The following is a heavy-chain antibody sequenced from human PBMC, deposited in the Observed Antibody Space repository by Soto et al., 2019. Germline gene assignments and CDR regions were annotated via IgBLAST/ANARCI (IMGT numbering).Heavy chain of an antibody. CDR2: IYWDDDK. J-gene: IGHJ4*02. D-gene: IGHD2-21*02. CDR1: GFSLSTSGVA. CDR3: AHRPYNCGGDCYAFDY. V-gene: IGHV2-5*02. Sequence: SGPTLVNPTQTLTLTCSFSGFSLSTSGVAVGWIRQPPGKALEWLALIYWDDDKRYSPSLKSRLTITKDTSKNQVVLTMTNMDPVDTATYYCAHRPYNCGGDCYAFDYWGQGTLVTVSS.